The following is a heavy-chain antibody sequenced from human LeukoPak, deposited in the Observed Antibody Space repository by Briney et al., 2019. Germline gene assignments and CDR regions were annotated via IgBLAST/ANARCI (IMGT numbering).Heavy chain of an antibody. Sequence: ASVKVSCKASGYTFTSYGISWVRQAPGQGLEWMGWINPNSGGTNYAQKFQGRVTMTRDTSISTAYMELSRLRSDDTAVYYCARGSKPLGGSSNAFDIWGQGTMVTVSS. J-gene: IGHJ3*02. D-gene: IGHD6-6*01. V-gene: IGHV1-2*02. CDR1: GYTFTSYG. CDR2: INPNSGGT. CDR3: ARGSKPLGGSSNAFDI.